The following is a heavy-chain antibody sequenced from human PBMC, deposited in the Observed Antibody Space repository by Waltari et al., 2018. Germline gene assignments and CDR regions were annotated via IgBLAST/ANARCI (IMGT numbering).Heavy chain of an antibody. Sequence: QVQLQESGPGLVKPSETLSLTCPVSGYSISSGYYWGWIRQPPGKELEFIGYISGSSGTANYNPSLKSRVTISKDTSKNQFSLKLSSVTAADTAVYYCARAPGIAAAIWGQGVLVTVSS. CDR2: ISGSSGTA. CDR3: ARAPGIAAAI. J-gene: IGHJ4*02. CDR1: GYSISSGYY. D-gene: IGHD6-13*01. V-gene: IGHV4-38-2*02.